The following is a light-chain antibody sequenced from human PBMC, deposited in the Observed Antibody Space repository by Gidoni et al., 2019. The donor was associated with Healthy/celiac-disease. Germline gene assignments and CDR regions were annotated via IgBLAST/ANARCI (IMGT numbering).Light chain of an antibody. CDR3: QQLNSYPRT. CDR1: QGISSY. CDR2: AAS. J-gene: IGKJ3*01. V-gene: IGKV1-9*01. Sequence: DIQLTQSPSFLSASVGDRVTITCRASQGISSYLAWYQQKPGKAPSLLIYAASTLQSGVPSRFSGSGSGTEFTLTSSSLQPEDFATYYCQQLNSYPRTFGPGTKVDIK.